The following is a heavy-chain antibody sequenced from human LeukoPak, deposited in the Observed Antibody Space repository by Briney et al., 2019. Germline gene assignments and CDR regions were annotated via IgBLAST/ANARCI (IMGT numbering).Heavy chain of an antibody. Sequence: ASVKVSCKASGGTFSSYAISWVRQAPGQGLEWMGGIIPIFGTANYAQKFQGRVTITTDESTSTAYMELSSLRSEDTAVYYCARKKMEGSIAALDYWGQGTLVTVSS. D-gene: IGHD6-6*01. CDR2: IIPIFGTA. V-gene: IGHV1-69*05. CDR3: ARKKMEGSIAALDY. J-gene: IGHJ4*02. CDR1: GGTFSSYA.